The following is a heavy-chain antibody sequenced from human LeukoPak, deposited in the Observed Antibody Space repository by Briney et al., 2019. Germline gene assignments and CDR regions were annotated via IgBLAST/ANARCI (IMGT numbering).Heavy chain of an antibody. V-gene: IGHV1-69*13. D-gene: IGHD2/OR15-2a*01. J-gene: IGHJ6*03. CDR2: IIPIFGTA. Sequence: SVKVSCKASGNTFSSYAISWVRQAPGQGLEWMGRIIPIFGTANYAQKFQGRVTITADESTSTAYMELSSLRSEDTAVYYRACLDRIRSWRYYYYYYMDVWGKGTTVTVFS. CDR1: GNTFSSYA. CDR3: ACLDRIRSWRYYYYYYMDV.